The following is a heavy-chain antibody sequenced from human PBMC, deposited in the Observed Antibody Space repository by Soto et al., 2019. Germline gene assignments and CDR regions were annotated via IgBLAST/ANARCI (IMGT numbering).Heavy chain of an antibody. Sequence: GASVKVSCKASGYTFTSYDINWVRQAPGQGLEWMGWINPNSGGTNYAQKFQGWVTMTRDTSISTAYMELSRLRSDDTAVYYCARSLAAAGTGYDYYYYYYMDVWGKGTTVTVSS. J-gene: IGHJ6*03. V-gene: IGHV1-2*04. CDR1: GYTFTSYD. CDR2: INPNSGGT. D-gene: IGHD6-13*01. CDR3: ARSLAAAGTGYDYYYYYYMDV.